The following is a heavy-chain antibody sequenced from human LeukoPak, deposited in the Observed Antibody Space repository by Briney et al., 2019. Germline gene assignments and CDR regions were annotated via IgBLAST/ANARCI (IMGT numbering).Heavy chain of an antibody. CDR3: ARDPRRVPAAKVTHNWFDP. Sequence: GASVKVSCKASGYTFTSYGISWVRQAPGQGLEWMGWISAYNGNTNYAQKLQGRVTMTTDTSTSTAYMELRSLRSDDTAVYYCARDPRRVPAAKVTHNWFDPWGQGTLVTASS. CDR2: ISAYNGNT. D-gene: IGHD2-2*01. V-gene: IGHV1-18*01. J-gene: IGHJ5*02. CDR1: GYTFTSYG.